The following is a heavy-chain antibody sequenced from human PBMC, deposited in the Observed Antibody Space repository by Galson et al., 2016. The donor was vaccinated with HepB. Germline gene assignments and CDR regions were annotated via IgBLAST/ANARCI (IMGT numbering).Heavy chain of an antibody. D-gene: IGHD3-9*01. CDR1: GSTFNNAW. CDR2: VKSKTEGGTI. Sequence: SLRLSCAASGSTFNNAWMSWVRQAPGKGLEWVGRVKSKTEGGTIEYAAPAKGRFSISRDDSKNTLDLQMSSLKTEDTAVYYCTTSLTGNYYFDHWGQGTLVTVSS. V-gene: IGHV3-15*01. J-gene: IGHJ4*02. CDR3: TTSLTGNYYFDH.